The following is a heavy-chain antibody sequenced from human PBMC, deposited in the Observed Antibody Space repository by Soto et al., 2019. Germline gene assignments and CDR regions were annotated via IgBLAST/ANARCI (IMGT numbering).Heavy chain of an antibody. V-gene: IGHV4-4*07. CDR2: IYTTRSP. CDR1: GDSVSKYY. D-gene: IGHD4-17*01. Sequence: SETLSLTCTVSGDSVSKYYWNWIRQPAGKGLEWIGRIYTTRSPNYNPSLKSRVTMSVDTSKNQFSLKLNLSSVTAADTAVYYCARSPAYGDYANLDTWGQGTLVTAPQ. J-gene: IGHJ5*02. CDR3: ARSPAYGDYANLDT.